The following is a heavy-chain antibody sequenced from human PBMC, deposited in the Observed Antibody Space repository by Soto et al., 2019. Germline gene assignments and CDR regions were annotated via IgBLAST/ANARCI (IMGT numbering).Heavy chain of an antibody. J-gene: IGHJ3*02. CDR3: AKVRSSIAAAGTEDAFDI. Sequence: GGSLRLSCAASGFTFDDYAMHWVRQAPGKGLEWVSGISWNSGSIGYADSVKGRFTISRDNAKNSLYLQMNSLRAEDTALYYCAKVRSSIAAAGTEDAFDIWGQGTMVTVSS. CDR2: ISWNSGSI. CDR1: GFTFDDYA. D-gene: IGHD6-13*01. V-gene: IGHV3-9*01.